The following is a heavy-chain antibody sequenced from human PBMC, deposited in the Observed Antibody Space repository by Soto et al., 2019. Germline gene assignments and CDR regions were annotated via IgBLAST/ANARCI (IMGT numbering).Heavy chain of an antibody. CDR1: GFTFSSYS. CDR2: ISSSSSYI. D-gene: IGHD3-10*01. V-gene: IGHV3-21*01. J-gene: IGHJ5*02. CDR3: ARSRGYYYGSGSYSRT. Sequence: VGSLRLSCAASGFTFSSYSMNWVRQAPGKGLEWVSSISSSSSYIYYADSVKGRFTISRDNAKNSLYLQMNSLRAEDTAVYYCARSRGYYYGSGSYSRTWGQGTLVTVSS.